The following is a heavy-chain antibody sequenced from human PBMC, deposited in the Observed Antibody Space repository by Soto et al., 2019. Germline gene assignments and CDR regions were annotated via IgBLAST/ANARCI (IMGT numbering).Heavy chain of an antibody. Sequence: PSETLSLTCNVSGLSISSGFYWGWVRQPPGKGLEWIGAIYHSGTTYFNPSLKSRVTMTIDTSKNQFSLSLASVAAADTAMYYCARGMNPQDYWGQGTLVTVSS. V-gene: IGHV4-38-2*02. CDR2: IYHSGTT. CDR1: GLSISSGFY. D-gene: IGHD6-13*01. CDR3: ARGMNPQDY. J-gene: IGHJ4*02.